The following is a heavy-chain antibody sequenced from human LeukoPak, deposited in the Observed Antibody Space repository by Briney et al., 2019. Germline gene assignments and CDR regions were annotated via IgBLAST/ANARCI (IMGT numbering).Heavy chain of an antibody. V-gene: IGHV3-21*01. CDR2: ITNRGRDT. J-gene: IGHJ4*02. CDR1: GFTFSSYS. Sequence: KSGGSLRLSCAASGFTFSSYSMNWVRQAPGKGLEWVSSITNRGRDTYYADSVKGRFTISRDNSKNTLSLQMNSLRAEDTAVYYCVKDSTITTSEVPSEVIVTSPDYWGQGTLVTVSS. D-gene: IGHD2-21*01. CDR3: VKDSTITTSEVPSEVIVTSPDY.